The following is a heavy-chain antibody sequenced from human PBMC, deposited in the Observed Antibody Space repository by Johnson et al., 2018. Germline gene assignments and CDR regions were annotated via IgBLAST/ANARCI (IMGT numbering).Heavy chain of an antibody. J-gene: IGHJ1*01. CDR3: AKDGEVASIGTGGYFHH. D-gene: IGHD6-13*01. CDR1: GFTFSAYG. V-gene: IGHV3-30*18. CDR2: ISYDGSNK. Sequence: QVQLVQSGGGVVQPGRSLRLSCAASGFTFSAYGMHWVRQAPGKGLEWVAVISYDGSNKYYADSVKGRFTISRDNSKNTRYLQMNSLRAEDTAVYYCAKDGEVASIGTGGYFHHWGQGTLVTVSS.